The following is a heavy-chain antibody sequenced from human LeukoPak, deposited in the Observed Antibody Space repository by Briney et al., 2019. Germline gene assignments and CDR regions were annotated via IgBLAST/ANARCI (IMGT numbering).Heavy chain of an antibody. CDR2: ITDNGRKI. V-gene: IGHV3-11*04. Sequence: GGSLRLSCAASGFIFSDYYMGWIRQAPGRGLEWVSYITDNGRKIYYTDSVKGRFTMSSDNAKKSLYLQMNSLRAEDTAVYYCARAKFDSSGYYYRGFDIWGQGTMATVSS. D-gene: IGHD3-22*01. J-gene: IGHJ3*02. CDR3: ARAKFDSSGYYYRGFDI. CDR1: GFIFSDYY.